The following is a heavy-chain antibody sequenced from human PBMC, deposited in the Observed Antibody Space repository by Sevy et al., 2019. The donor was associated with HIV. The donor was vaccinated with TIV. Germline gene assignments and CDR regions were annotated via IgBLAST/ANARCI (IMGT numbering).Heavy chain of an antibody. D-gene: IGHD5-18*01. V-gene: IGHV3-23*01. CDR3: ARGGIQLWADYYGMDV. J-gene: IGHJ6*02. CDR1: GFSFDSYG. Sequence: GGSLRLSCAVSGFSFDSYGMTWVRQAPGKGLEWVSGISGSGTRTYYADSVKGRFSISRDNSKNSLYLQMNSLRAEDTAVYYCARGGIQLWADYYGMDVWGQGTTVTVSS. CDR2: ISGSGTRT.